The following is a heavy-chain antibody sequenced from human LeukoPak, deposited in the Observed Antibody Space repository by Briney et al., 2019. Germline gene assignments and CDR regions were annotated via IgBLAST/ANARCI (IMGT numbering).Heavy chain of an antibody. CDR1: GYTFTTTYG. J-gene: IGHJ6*03. CDR3: AGDSGYSYGRGYMDV. V-gene: IGHV1-18*01. D-gene: IGHD5-18*01. CDR2: ISAYNGNT. Sequence: VASVKVSCKTSGYTFTTTYGISWVRQAPGQGLEWMEWISAYNGNTNYAQKLQGRVTMTTDTSTSTAYMELRSLGSDDTAVYYCAGDSGYSYGRGYMDVWGKGTTVTVSS.